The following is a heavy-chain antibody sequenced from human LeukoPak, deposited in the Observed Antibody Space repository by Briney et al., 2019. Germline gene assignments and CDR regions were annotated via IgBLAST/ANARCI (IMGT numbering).Heavy chain of an antibody. CDR2: IRYDGSNK. D-gene: IGHD2-2*01. J-gene: IGHJ4*02. V-gene: IGHV3-30*02. Sequence: GGSLRLSCAASGFTFSSYGMHWVRQAPGKGLEWVAFIRYDGSNKYYADSVKGRFTISRDNSKNTLYLQMNSLRAEDTAVYYCARDPPLGSCSTISCPHLDYWGQGTLVTVFS. CDR3: ARDPPLGSCSTISCPHLDY. CDR1: GFTFSSYG.